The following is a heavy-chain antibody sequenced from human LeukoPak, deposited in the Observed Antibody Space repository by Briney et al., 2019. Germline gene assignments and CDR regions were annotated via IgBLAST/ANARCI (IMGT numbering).Heavy chain of an antibody. CDR2: ISSSGSTI. CDR1: GFTFSSYE. CDR3: ASGEIGDLLYIFDY. J-gene: IGHJ4*02. V-gene: IGHV3-48*03. D-gene: IGHD3-10*01. Sequence: PGGSLRLSCAASGFTFSSYEMNWVRQAPGKGLEWASYISSSGSTIFYADSVKGRFTISRDNAKNSLYLQMNSLRAEDTAVYYCASGEIGDLLYIFDYWGQGTLVTVSS.